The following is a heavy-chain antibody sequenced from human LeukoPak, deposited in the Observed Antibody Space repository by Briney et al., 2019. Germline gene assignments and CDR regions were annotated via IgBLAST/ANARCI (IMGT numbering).Heavy chain of an antibody. CDR2: INANSGGT. D-gene: IGHD1-1*01. CDR3: AREGVDWNHSVYYFDY. J-gene: IGHJ4*02. CDR1: GYTFTGYY. Sequence: GASVKVSCKAFGYTFTGYYLHWVRQAPGQGLEWMGWINANSGGTNYAQKFQGRVTMTRDTSISTAYMELSRLRSDDTAVYYCAREGVDWNHSVYYFDYWGQGTLVTVSS. V-gene: IGHV1-2*02.